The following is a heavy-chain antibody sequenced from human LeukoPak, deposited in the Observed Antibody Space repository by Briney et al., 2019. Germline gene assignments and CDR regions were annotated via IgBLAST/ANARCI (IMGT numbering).Heavy chain of an antibody. D-gene: IGHD3-3*01. CDR1: GFTFSSYA. CDR2: IKQGGSEK. V-gene: IGHV3-7*01. CDR3: ARDVHEGLRFLEWLPLEY. J-gene: IGHJ4*02. Sequence: PGRSLRLSCAASGFTFSSYAMHWVRQAPGKGLEWVANIKQGGSEKYYVDSVKGRFTISRDNAKNSQYLQMNSLRAEDTAVYYCARDVHEGLRFLEWLPLEYWGQGTLVTVSS.